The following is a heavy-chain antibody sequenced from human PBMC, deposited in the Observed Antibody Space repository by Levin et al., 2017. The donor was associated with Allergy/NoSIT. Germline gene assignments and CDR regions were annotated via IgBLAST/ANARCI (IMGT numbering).Heavy chain of an antibody. CDR3: AGDQINLRRYDYGSSGSPVNWFDP. J-gene: IGHJ5*02. CDR1: GGTFSSYA. D-gene: IGHD3-22*01. V-gene: IGHV1-69*06. Sequence: SVKVSCKASGGTFSSYAISWVRQAPGQGLEWMGGIIPIFGTPKSAQRFQDRVTISADKSRGTVYIELSSLRSEDTAVYYCAGDQINLRRYDYGSSGSPVNWFDPWGQGTPVTVSS. CDR2: IIPIFGTP.